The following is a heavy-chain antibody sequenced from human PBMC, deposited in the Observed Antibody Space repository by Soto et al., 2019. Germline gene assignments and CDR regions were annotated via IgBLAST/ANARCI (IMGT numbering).Heavy chain of an antibody. J-gene: IGHJ4*02. CDR3: ARATYYYDSSGNDC. Sequence: ASVKVSCKASGYTFTGYYMHWVRQAPGQGLEWMGWINPNSGGTNYAQKFQGRVTMTRDTSISTAYMELSRLRSDDTAVYYCARATYYYDSSGNDCWGQGTLVTVSS. CDR1: GYTFTGYY. V-gene: IGHV1-2*02. CDR2: INPNSGGT. D-gene: IGHD3-22*01.